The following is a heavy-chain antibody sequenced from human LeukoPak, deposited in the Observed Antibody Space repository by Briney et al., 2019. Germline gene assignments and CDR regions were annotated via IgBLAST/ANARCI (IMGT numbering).Heavy chain of an antibody. CDR1: GYTFTGYY. D-gene: IGHD2-2*01. J-gene: IGHJ4*02. CDR2: INPNSGGT. Sequence: GASVKVSCKASGYTFTGYYMHWVRQAPGQGLEWMGWINPNSGGTNYAQKFQGRVTMTRDTSTSTAYMELSSLRSEDTAMYYCGRVSLVRTSCEQFDYWGQGTLVTVSS. V-gene: IGHV1-2*02. CDR3: GRVSLVRTSCEQFDY.